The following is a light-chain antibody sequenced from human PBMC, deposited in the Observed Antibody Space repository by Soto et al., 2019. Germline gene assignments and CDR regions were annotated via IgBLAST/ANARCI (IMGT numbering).Light chain of an antibody. V-gene: IGLV1-44*01. CDR3: AAWDDSLNGYWV. CDR1: SSNIGSNT. J-gene: IGLJ3*02. CDR2: SNN. Sequence: QSVLTQPPSASGTPGQRVTISCSGSSSNIGSNTVNWYQQLPGTAPKLLIYSNNHRPSGVPDRFSGSKSGTSASLAISGLQSEDEADYYRAAWDDSLNGYWVFGGGTQLTVL.